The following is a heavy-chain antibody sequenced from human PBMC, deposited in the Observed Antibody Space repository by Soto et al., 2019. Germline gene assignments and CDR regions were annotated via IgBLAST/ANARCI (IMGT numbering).Heavy chain of an antibody. CDR1: GYSFTTYG. Sequence: QVQLVQSRGEVKKPGASVKVSCKTSGYSFTTYGIIWVRQVPGQGLEWMGWISGYNGNTNYAQKLQGRVTMTTDTSTSTAYMELRSLRSDDTAVYYCAREGPAPYYYYGMDVWGQGSTVTVSS. CDR2: ISGYNGNT. CDR3: AREGPAPYYYYGMDV. V-gene: IGHV1-18*01. J-gene: IGHJ6*02.